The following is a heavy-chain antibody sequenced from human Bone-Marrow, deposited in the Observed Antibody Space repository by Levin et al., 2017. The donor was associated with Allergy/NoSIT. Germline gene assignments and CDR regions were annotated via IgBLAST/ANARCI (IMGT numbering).Heavy chain of an antibody. CDR2: FYDSGSI. J-gene: IGHJ2*01. Sequence: KPSETLSLTCTVSGGPMSTYYWTWIRQSPGRGLEWIGYFYDSGSINYNPSLKSRVTISVDTARNQFSLKLHSVTAADTAVYFCARADGKAARAFFDLWGRGTLVTVSS. V-gene: IGHV4-59*01. CDR1: GGPMSTYY. D-gene: IGHD6-6*01. CDR3: ARADGKAARAFFDL.